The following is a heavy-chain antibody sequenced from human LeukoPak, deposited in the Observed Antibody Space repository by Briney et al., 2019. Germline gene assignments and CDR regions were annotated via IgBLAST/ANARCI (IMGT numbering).Heavy chain of an antibody. CDR2: IYHSGST. V-gene: IGHV4-38-2*01. CDR1: GYSITSGYY. J-gene: IGHJ4*02. D-gene: IGHD4-11*01. Sequence: SETLSLTCGVSGYSITSGYYWAWIRQPPGKGLEWIGNIYHSGSTYYNPSLKSRVTISVDTSKNLFSLKLSSVTAADTAVYYCARRYSNYFFDYWGQGTLVTVSS. CDR3: ARRYSNYFFDY.